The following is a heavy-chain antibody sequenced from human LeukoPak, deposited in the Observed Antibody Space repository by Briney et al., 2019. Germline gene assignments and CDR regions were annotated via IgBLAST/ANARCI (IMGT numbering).Heavy chain of an antibody. J-gene: IGHJ4*02. D-gene: IGHD2-2*01. V-gene: IGHV4-4*07. CDR3: ARVSRIVVVPAASYYFDY. CDR1: GGSISSYY. Sequence: SETLSLTCTVSGGSISSYYWNWTRQPAGKGLEWIGRIYTSGSTNYNPSLKSRVTMSVDTSKNQFSLKLSSVTAADTAVYYCARVSRIVVVPAASYYFDYWGQGTLVTVSS. CDR2: IYTSGST.